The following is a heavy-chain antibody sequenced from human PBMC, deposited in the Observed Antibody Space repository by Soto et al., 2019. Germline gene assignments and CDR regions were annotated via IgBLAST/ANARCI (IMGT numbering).Heavy chain of an antibody. D-gene: IGHD2-8*01. V-gene: IGHV1-8*01. CDR3: AAYKYCTNGVCPTPAFDY. Sequence: ASVKVSCKASGYTFTSYDINWVRQATGQGLEWMGWMNPNSGNTGYAQKFQGRVTMTRNTSISTAYMELSSLRSEDTAVYYCAAYKYCTNGVCPTPAFDYWGQGALVTVSS. CDR1: GYTFTSYD. CDR2: MNPNSGNT. J-gene: IGHJ4*02.